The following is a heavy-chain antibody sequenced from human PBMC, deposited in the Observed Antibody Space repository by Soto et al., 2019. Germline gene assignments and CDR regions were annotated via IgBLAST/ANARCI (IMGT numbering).Heavy chain of an antibody. D-gene: IGHD1-1*01. Sequence: SVKVSCKASEITFISYTVGWVRQAPGQGLEWMGRIIPVSGVATYARKFQGRLMITADESSSTVYMDLSSLRSEDTAVYYCARDPGGYNWNDWNGYRFDEWGQGTLVTVSS. CDR1: EITFISYT. CDR2: IIPVSGVA. V-gene: IGHV1-69*13. J-gene: IGHJ4*02. CDR3: ARDPGGYNWNDWNGYRFDE.